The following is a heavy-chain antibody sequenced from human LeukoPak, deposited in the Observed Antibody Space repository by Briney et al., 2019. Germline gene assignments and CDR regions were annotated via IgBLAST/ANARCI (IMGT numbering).Heavy chain of an antibody. CDR3: TASDHLYCSSISCHFDY. CDR2: IQSRNYGGTT. Sequence: PGGSLRLSCTASGFTFGEYGMSWVRQAPGKGLEWVSFIQSRNYGGTTQHAASVKGRFTISRDDSKSIAYLQMNSLKTEDTAVYYCTASDHLYCSSISCHFDYWGQGTLVTVSS. J-gene: IGHJ4*02. D-gene: IGHD2-2*01. V-gene: IGHV3-49*04. CDR1: GFTFGEYG.